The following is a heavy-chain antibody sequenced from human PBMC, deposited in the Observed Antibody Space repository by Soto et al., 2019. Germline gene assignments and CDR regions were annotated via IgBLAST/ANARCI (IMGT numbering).Heavy chain of an antibody. V-gene: IGHV3-11*05. CDR3: ARDADILTGSDAFDI. Sequence: QVQLVESGGGLVKPGGSLRLSCAASGFTFSDYYMSWIRQAPGKGLEWVSYIGSSGSYTNYADSVKGRFTISRDNAKNSLYVQMNSLRAEDTAVYYCARDADILTGSDAFDIWGQGTMVTVSS. D-gene: IGHD3-9*01. CDR1: GFTFSDYY. CDR2: IGSSGSYT. J-gene: IGHJ3*02.